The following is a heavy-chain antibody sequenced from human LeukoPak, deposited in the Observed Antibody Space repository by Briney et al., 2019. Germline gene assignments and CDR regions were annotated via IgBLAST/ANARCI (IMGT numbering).Heavy chain of an antibody. Sequence: NSGGSLRLSCAASGFTFSTYTMNWVRQAPGKGLEWVSSITSSSSYIYYADSVKGRFTISRDNAKNSLYLQMNSLRAEDTAVYYCARVHQAAAAAGYFQHWGQGTLVTVSS. V-gene: IGHV3-21*01. CDR1: GFTFSTYT. CDR3: ARVHQAAAAAGYFQH. CDR2: ITSSSSYI. D-gene: IGHD6-13*01. J-gene: IGHJ1*01.